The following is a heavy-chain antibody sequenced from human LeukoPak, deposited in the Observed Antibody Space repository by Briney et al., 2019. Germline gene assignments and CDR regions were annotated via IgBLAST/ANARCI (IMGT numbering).Heavy chain of an antibody. D-gene: IGHD4-23*01. Sequence: GGSLRLSCAASGFTFSTYTMNWVRQAPGKGLEWVSSITISSRYIYYADSVKGRFTISRDNAKNSLFLHMNSLRAEDTAVYYCARDYSGNSFDYWGQGTLVTVSS. CDR1: GFTFSTYT. CDR3: ARDYSGNSFDY. CDR2: ITISSRYI. V-gene: IGHV3-21*01. J-gene: IGHJ4*02.